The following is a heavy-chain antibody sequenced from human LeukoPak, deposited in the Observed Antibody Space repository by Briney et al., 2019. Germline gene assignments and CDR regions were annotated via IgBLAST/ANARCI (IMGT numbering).Heavy chain of an antibody. CDR3: ARVQFFGTYSEAFDI. J-gene: IGHJ3*02. CDR2: IYHSGST. Sequence: PSETLSLTCAVSGGSISSSNWWSWVRRPPGKGLEWIGEIYHSGSTNYNPSLKSRVTISVDKSKNQFSLKLSSVTAADTAVYYCARVQFFGTYSEAFDIWGRGTMVTVSS. CDR1: GGSISSSNW. V-gene: IGHV4-4*02. D-gene: IGHD1-26*01.